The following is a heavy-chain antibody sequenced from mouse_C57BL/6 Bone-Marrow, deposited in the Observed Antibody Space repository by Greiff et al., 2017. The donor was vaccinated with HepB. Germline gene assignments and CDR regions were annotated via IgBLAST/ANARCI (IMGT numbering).Heavy chain of an antibody. CDR2: IDPSDSYT. J-gene: IGHJ2*01. V-gene: IGHV1-50*01. D-gene: IGHD2-2*01. CDR1: GYTFTSYW. CDR3: ARREPPIYCGYEDY. Sequence: QVQLQQPGAELVKPGASVKLSCKASGYTFTSYWMQWVKQRPGQGLEWIGEIDPSDSYTNYNQKFKGKSTLTVDTSSSTAYMQLSSLTSEDSAVYYWARREPPIYCGYEDYGGQGTALTVSS.